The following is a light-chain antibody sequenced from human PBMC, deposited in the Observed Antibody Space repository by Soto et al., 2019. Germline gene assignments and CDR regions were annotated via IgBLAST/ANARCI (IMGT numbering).Light chain of an antibody. J-gene: IGLJ2*01. V-gene: IGLV2-11*01. CDR1: SNDVGDYNY. Sequence: QSALTQPRSVSGSPGQSATISCTGTSNDVGDYNYVSWYQQHPGKAPKLMIYEVTKRPSGVPDRFSGSKSGNTASLTISGLQAEDEADYYCCSWGGGYTVLFGGGTKLTVL. CDR3: CSWGGGYTVL. CDR2: EVT.